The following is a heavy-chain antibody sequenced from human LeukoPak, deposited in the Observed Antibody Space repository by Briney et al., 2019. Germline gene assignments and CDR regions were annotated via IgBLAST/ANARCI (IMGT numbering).Heavy chain of an antibody. D-gene: IGHD2-2*01. CDR3: ARLGYCSSTSCRGPSFDY. J-gene: IGHJ4*02. CDR1: GFTFSSYA. Sequence: GGSLRLSCAASGFTFSSYAMSWVRQAPGKGLEWVSAMSGSAYSTYYADSVKGRFTISRDNSKNTLYLHMNSLRAEDTAVYYCARLGYCSSTSCRGPSFDYWGQGTLVTVSS. V-gene: IGHV3-23*01. CDR2: MSGSAYST.